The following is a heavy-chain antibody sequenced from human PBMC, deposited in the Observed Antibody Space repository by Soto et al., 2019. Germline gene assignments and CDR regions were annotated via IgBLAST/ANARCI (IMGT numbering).Heavy chain of an antibody. Sequence: SETLSLTCTVSRVSICRGGSCRSWIRQRTGMSLEWIGYMYYSASFYYNPSLKGGVMISSDTSKNQFWLSVSSVTAADTAVYYCTRAPATPPIVRVVVPYFFDSLGQGTLVTVSS. CDR1: RVSICRGGSC. D-gene: IGHD3-16*02. V-gene: IGHV4-31*03. J-gene: IGHJ4*02. CDR2: MYYSASF. CDR3: TRAPATPPIVRVVVPYFFDS.